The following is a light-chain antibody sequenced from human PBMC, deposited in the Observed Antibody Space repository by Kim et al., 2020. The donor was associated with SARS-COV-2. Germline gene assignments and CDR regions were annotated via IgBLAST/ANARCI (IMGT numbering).Light chain of an antibody. V-gene: IGKV3-15*01. CDR1: QSVSSN. J-gene: IGKJ2*01. CDR3: QQYKNWYT. CDR2: GAS. Sequence: EIVMTQSPATLSVSPGERATLSCRASQSVSSNLAWYQQKPGQAPRLLIYGASTRATGIPARFSGSGSGTEFTLTISSLQSEDFAVYYWQQYKNWYTFGQGTKLEI.